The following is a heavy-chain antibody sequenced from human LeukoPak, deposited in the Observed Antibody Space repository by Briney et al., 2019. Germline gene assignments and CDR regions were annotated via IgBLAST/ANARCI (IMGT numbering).Heavy chain of an antibody. J-gene: IGHJ4*02. CDR2: INHSGST. V-gene: IGHV4-34*01. CDR3: AKYGNSGWVIDN. CDR1: GGSFSGYY. Sequence: SETLSLTCAVYGGSFSGYYWSWIRQPPGKGLEWIGEINHSGSTNYNPSLKSRVTISVDTSKNQSSLKLSSVTAADTAVYFCAKYGNSGWVIDNWGQGTLVTVSS. D-gene: IGHD6-19*01.